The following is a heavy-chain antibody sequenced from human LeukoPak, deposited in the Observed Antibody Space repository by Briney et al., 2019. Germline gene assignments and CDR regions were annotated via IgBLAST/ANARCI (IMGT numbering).Heavy chain of an antibody. D-gene: IGHD5-18*01. CDR3: ARTTEGGYSYGYFYYYYMDV. V-gene: IGHV4-59*01. CDR1: GGSISSYY. CDR2: IYYSGST. J-gene: IGHJ6*03. Sequence: PSETLSLTCSVSGGSISSYYWSWIRQPPGKGLEWIGYIYYSGSTNYKSSLKSRVTISVDTSKNQFSLKLSSVTAADTAVYYCARTTEGGYSYGYFYYYYMDVWGKGTTVTISS.